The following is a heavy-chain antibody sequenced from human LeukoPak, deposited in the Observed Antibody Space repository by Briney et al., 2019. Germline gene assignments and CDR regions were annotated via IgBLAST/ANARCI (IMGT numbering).Heavy chain of an antibody. Sequence: PGGSLRLSCAASGFTFSSYGMHWVRQAPGKGLEWVAVIWYDGNNKYYADSVKGRFTISRDTSKNTLYLQMNSLRAEDTAVYYCARSTSSEYDIYHFDYWGQGTLVTVSS. CDR1: GFTFSSYG. CDR2: IWYDGNNK. V-gene: IGHV3-33*01. CDR3: ARSTSSEYDIYHFDY. J-gene: IGHJ4*02. D-gene: IGHD3-9*01.